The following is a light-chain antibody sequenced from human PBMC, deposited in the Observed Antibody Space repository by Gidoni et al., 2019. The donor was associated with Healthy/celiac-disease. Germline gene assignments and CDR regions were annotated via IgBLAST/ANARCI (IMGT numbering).Light chain of an antibody. CDR3: QQSYSTSALT. V-gene: IGKV1-39*01. CDR1: QSISSY. J-gene: IGKJ4*01. Sequence: DIHMTQSPSSLSASVGDRVTITCRASQSISSYLNWYQQKPGKAPKLLIYAASSLQSGVPSRFSGSGSGTDFTLTISSLQPEDFATYYCQQSYSTSALTFGGXTKVEIK. CDR2: AAS.